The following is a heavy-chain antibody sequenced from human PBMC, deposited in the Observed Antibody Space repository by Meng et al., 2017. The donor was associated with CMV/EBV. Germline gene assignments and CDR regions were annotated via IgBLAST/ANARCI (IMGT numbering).Heavy chain of an antibody. D-gene: IGHD6-19*01. V-gene: IGHV3-30-3*01. CDR3: ARYASKGLIAVAGRDYFDY. Sequence: GGSLKISCAASGFTFSSYAMHWVRQAPGKGLEWVAVISYDGSNKYYADSVKGRFTISRDNSKNTLYLQMNSLRAEDTAVYYCARYASKGLIAVAGRDYFDYWGQGTLVTVSS. CDR1: GFTFSSYA. CDR2: ISYDGSNK. J-gene: IGHJ4*02.